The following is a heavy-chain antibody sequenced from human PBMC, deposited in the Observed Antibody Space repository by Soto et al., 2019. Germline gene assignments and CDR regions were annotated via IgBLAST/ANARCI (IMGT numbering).Heavy chain of an antibody. CDR1: GGSISSSGHY. Sequence: LSLTCTVSGGSISSSGHYWGWIRQPPGKGLEWIGSVSYTGNTYYNPSLKSRVTISVDTSGNQFSLKLNSVTAADTAVFFCARGHGGITVFGAPGHFDYWGQGTLVTVSS. CDR2: VSYTGNT. J-gene: IGHJ4*02. D-gene: IGHD3-3*01. CDR3: ARGHGGITVFGAPGHFDY. V-gene: IGHV4-39*01.